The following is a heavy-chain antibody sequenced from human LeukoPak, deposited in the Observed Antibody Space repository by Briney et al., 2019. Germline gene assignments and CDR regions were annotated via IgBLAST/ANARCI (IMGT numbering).Heavy chain of an antibody. Sequence: PGGSLRLSCAASGFTFSDYYMSWIRQAPGKGLEWVSYISSSGSTIYYADSVKGRFTISRDNAKNSLYLQMNSLRAEDTAVYYCARGTPYSSSWSNINWFDPWGQGTLVTVSS. CDR2: ISSSGSTI. V-gene: IGHV3-11*01. D-gene: IGHD6-13*01. CDR1: GFTFSDYY. J-gene: IGHJ5*02. CDR3: ARGTPYSSSWSNINWFDP.